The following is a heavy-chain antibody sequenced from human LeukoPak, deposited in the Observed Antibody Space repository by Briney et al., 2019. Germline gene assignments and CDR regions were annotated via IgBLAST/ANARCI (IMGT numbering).Heavy chain of an antibody. CDR3: ARDRHCSGGRCYSNWFDP. V-gene: IGHV1-18*01. D-gene: IGHD2-15*01. CDR1: GYTFTNYG. J-gene: IGHJ5*02. CDR2: ISAYNGNA. Sequence: ASVKVSCKASGYTFTNYGITWVRQAPGQGLEWMGWISAYNGNANYAQKFQGRVTMTRDTATTTVYMELSSLRSEDTAVYYCARDRHCSGGRCYSNWFDPWGQGTLLTVSS.